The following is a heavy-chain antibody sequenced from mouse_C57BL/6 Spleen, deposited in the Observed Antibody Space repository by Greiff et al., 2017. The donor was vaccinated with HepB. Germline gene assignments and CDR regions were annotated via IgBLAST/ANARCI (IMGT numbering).Heavy chain of an antibody. Sequence: VQLKQSGAELVKPGASVKLSCTASGFNIKDYYMHWVKQRTEQGLEWIGRIDPEDGETKYAPKFQGKATITADTSSNTAYLQLSSLTSEDTAVYYCGLPPLDGSWFAYWGQGTLVTVSA. D-gene: IGHD2-3*01. CDR2: IDPEDGET. J-gene: IGHJ3*01. CDR1: GFNIKDYY. V-gene: IGHV14-2*01. CDR3: GLPPLDGSWFAY.